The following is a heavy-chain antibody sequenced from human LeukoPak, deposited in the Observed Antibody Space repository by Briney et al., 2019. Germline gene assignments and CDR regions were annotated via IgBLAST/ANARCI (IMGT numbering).Heavy chain of an antibody. D-gene: IGHD2-2*01. J-gene: IGHJ4*02. Sequence: GGSLRLSCAASGFTFSSYSMNWVRQAPGKGLEWVSSISSSSIYIYYADSLKGRFTISRDNAKNSLYLQMNSLRAEDTAVYYCARDLIVPAATDYWGQGTLVTVSS. CDR1: GFTFSSYS. V-gene: IGHV3-21*01. CDR2: ISSSSIYI. CDR3: ARDLIVPAATDY.